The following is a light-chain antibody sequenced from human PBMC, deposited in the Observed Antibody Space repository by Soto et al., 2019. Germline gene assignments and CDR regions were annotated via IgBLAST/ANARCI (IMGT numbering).Light chain of an antibody. CDR2: LEGSGSY. J-gene: IGLJ3*02. CDR3: ETWDSNTRV. Sequence: QAVVTQSSSASASLGSSVKLTCTLSSGHSSYIIAWHQQQPGKAPRYLMDLEGSGSYNKGSGVPDRFSGSSSGADRYLTISNLQFEDEADYYCETWDSNTRVFGGGTKLTVL. V-gene: IGLV4-60*02. CDR1: SGHSSYI.